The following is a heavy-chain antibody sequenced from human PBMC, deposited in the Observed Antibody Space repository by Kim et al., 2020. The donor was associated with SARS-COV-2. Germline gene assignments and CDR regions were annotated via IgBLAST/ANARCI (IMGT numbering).Heavy chain of an antibody. J-gene: IGHJ4*02. CDR1: GFSFSNAW. D-gene: IGHD2-8*02. CDR2: IKSKTDGGTT. Sequence: GGSLRLSCAASGFSFSNAWMSWVRQAPGKGLEWVGRIKSKTDGGTTDYAAPVRGRFTMSRDDSKNTLYLQMNSLKTEDTAVYYCTSSGTGILFDYWGQGTLVTVSS. CDR3: TSSGTGILFDY. V-gene: IGHV3-15*05.